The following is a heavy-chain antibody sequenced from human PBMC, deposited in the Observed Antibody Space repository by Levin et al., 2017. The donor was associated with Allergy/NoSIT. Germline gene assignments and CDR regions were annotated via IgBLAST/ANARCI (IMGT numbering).Heavy chain of an antibody. CDR2: INPNRGGT. Sequence: ASVKVSCKASGYTFTDYYIHWVRQAPGQGLEWMGWINPNRGGTNYAQKFQGRVTMTRDTSISTAYMEVSRLRSDDMAVYYCTRDRDRGDYVVLDPWGQGTLVTVSS. J-gene: IGHJ5*02. CDR3: TRDRDRGDYVVLDP. CDR1: GYTFTDYY. V-gene: IGHV1-2*02. D-gene: IGHD4-17*01.